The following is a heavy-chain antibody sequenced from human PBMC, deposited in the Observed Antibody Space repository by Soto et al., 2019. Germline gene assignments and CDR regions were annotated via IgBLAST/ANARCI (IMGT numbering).Heavy chain of an antibody. J-gene: IGHJ1*01. CDR3: ARDHEYFQH. CDR2: IYYSGST. Sequence: SEPLSLTCTVARDCISHYYWSWIRKPPGKGLEWIGYIYYSGSTNYNPSLKSRVIISVDTSKNQFSLKLSSVTAADTAVYYCARDHEYFQHWGQGTLVTV. CDR1: RDCISHYY. V-gene: IGHV4-59*01.